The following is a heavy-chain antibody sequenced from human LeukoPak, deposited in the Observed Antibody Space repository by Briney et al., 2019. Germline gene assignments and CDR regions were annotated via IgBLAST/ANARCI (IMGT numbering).Heavy chain of an antibody. J-gene: IGHJ4*02. CDR3: ARVRLWFGEYYFGY. V-gene: IGHV4-34*01. Sequence: TETLSLTCAVYGGSFSGYYWSWIRQPPGKGLEWIGEINHSGSTNYNPSLKSRVTISVDTSKNQFSLKLSSVTAADTAVYYCARVRLWFGEYYFGYWGQGTLVTVSS. CDR1: GGSFSGYY. D-gene: IGHD3-10*01. CDR2: INHSGST.